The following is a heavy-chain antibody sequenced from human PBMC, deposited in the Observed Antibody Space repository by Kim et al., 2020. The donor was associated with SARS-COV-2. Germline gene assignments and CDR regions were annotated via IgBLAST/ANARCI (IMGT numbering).Heavy chain of an antibody. CDR3: ARVTSDGDDSHDAFDI. Sequence: SVKGRFTISRDNAKNSLYMQMNSRRAEDTAVYYCARVTSDGDDSHDAFDIWGQGTMVTVSS. J-gene: IGHJ3*02. V-gene: IGHV3-11*05. D-gene: IGHD4-17*01.